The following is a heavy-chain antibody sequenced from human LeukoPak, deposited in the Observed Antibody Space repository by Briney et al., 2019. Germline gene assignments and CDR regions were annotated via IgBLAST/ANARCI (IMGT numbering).Heavy chain of an antibody. CDR3: ARLFSGSLDY. D-gene: IGHD1-26*01. CDR1: GGSISSYY. V-gene: IGHV4-59*08. J-gene: IGHJ4*02. Sequence: SETLSLTCTVSGGSISSYYWSWIRQPPGKGLEWIGYIYYSGSTNYNPSLKSRVTISVDTSKNQFSLKLSSVTAADTAVYYCARLFSGSLDYWGQGTLVTVSS. CDR2: IYYSGST.